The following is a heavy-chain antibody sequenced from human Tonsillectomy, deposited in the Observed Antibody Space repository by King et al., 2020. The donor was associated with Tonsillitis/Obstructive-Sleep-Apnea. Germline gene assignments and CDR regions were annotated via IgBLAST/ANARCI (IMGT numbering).Heavy chain of an antibody. Sequence: VQLVESGGDLVKPGGSLRLSCAASGFTFSNAWMSWVRQAPGKGLEWVGRIKSKADSGITDYAAPVKDRFTIPRDDSKNRLYLQMNSLKIEETAVYYCATLKVGGVIDSCGERALVTLSS. V-gene: IGHV3-15*01. CDR3: ATLKVGGVIDS. J-gene: IGHJ5*01. CDR2: IKSKADSGIT. CDR1: GFTFSNAW. D-gene: IGHD3-16*01.